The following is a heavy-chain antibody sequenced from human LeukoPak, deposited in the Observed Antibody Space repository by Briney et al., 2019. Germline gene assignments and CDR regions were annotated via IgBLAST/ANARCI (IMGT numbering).Heavy chain of an antibody. J-gene: IGHJ3*02. Sequence: ASVKVSCKASGYTFTSYGISWVRQAPGQGLEWMGWISAYNGNTNYAQKLQGRVTMTTDTSTSTAYMELRSLRSEDTAVYYCASTSINWGSRVTHAFDIWGQGTMVTVSS. D-gene: IGHD7-27*01. V-gene: IGHV1-18*01. CDR3: ASTSINWGSRVTHAFDI. CDR1: GYTFTSYG. CDR2: ISAYNGNT.